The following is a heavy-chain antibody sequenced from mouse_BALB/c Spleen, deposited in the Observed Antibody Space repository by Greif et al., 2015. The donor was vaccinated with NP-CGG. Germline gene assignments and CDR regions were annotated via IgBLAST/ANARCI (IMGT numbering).Heavy chain of an antibody. V-gene: IGHV2-6-1*01. CDR3: ARHYYGSYYAMDY. CDR1: GFSLTSYG. Sequence: QVQLQQSGPGLVAPSQSLSITCTISGFSLTSYGVHWVRQPPGKGLEWLVVIWSDGSTTYNSALKSRLSISKDNSKSQVFLKMNSLQTDDTAMYYCARHYYGSYYAMDYWGQGTSVTVSS. CDR2: IWSDGST. J-gene: IGHJ4*01. D-gene: IGHD1-1*01.